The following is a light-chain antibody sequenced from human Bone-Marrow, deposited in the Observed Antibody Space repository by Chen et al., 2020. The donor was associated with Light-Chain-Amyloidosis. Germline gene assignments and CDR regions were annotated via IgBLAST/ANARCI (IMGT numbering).Light chain of an antibody. CDR1: NSNVGDYSL. V-gene: IGLV2-23*01. CDR2: EGI. Sequence: QSALTPPPSVSGSPGQSITIPCPGTNSNVGDYSLVSWYQQHPGKAPKLILYEGIQRPSGVSARCSGSMSGNTASLTISGLQNEDEADYFCYTYAGSATFVFGSATTVTVL. J-gene: IGLJ1*01. CDR3: YTYAGSATFV.